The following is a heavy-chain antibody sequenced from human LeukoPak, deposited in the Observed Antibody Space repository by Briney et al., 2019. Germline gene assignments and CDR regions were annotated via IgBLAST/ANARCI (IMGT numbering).Heavy chain of an antibody. Sequence: GGSLRLPCAASGFTFSSYAMHWVRQAPGKGLEWVAVISYDGSNKYYADSVKGRFTISRDNSKNTLYLQMNSLRAEDTAVYYYARDGSLGELWFGELLSVDPWGQGTLVTVSS. J-gene: IGHJ5*02. CDR2: ISYDGSNK. D-gene: IGHD3-10*01. V-gene: IGHV3-30*04. CDR3: ARDGSLGELWFGELLSVDP. CDR1: GFTFSSYA.